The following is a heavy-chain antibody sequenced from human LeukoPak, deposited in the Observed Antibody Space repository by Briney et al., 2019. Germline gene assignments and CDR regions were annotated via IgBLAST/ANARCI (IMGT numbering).Heavy chain of an antibody. D-gene: IGHD6-6*01. Sequence: ASVKVSCKASGYTFTGYYMHWVRQAPGQGLEWMGWINPDSGGTNYAQKFQGRVTMTRDTSISTAYMGLSRLRSDDTAVYYCARAIAALDYWGQGTLVTVSS. CDR3: ARAIAALDY. V-gene: IGHV1-2*02. CDR2: INPDSGGT. J-gene: IGHJ4*02. CDR1: GYTFTGYY.